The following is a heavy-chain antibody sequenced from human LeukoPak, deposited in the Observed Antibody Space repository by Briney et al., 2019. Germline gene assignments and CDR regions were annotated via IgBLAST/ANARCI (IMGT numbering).Heavy chain of an antibody. V-gene: IGHV1-2*02. D-gene: IGHD4-23*01. CDR3: ARAGPEQFGGYSAMNS. Sequence: GASVKVSCKASGYTFTAYYLHWVRQAPGQGLEWMAWINPNDGGATYAQMFQGRVTMTRDTSISTAYIELTSLTPDDTAVYYCARAGPEQFGGYSAMNSWGQGTLVTVSS. CDR2: INPNDGGA. J-gene: IGHJ4*02. CDR1: GYTFTAYY.